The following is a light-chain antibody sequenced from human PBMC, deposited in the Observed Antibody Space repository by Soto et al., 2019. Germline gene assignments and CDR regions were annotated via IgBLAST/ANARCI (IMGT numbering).Light chain of an antibody. CDR3: QQYGNLPLT. V-gene: IGKV1-33*01. Sequence: DIQMTQSPSSLSASVGDRVTITCQASQDISRYLNWYQQKPGKAPKLLIYDASNLETGVPSRFSGSGSGTDFTFTISSLQPEDIATYYCQQYGNLPLTFGPGTRVDIK. CDR2: DAS. CDR1: QDISRY. J-gene: IGKJ3*01.